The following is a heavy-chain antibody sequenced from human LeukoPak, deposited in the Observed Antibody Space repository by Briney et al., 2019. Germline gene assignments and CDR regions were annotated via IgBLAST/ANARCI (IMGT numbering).Heavy chain of an antibody. CDR3: ARERYDSSGYYYDPPSRYYYGMDV. D-gene: IGHD3-22*01. J-gene: IGHJ6*02. V-gene: IGHV1-46*01. Sequence: ASVKVSCKASGYTFSSYYMHWVRQAPGQGLEWMGRINPSGGSTTYAQKFQGRVTMTRDTSTSTVYMELSSLRSEDTAVYYCARERYDSSGYYYDPPSRYYYGMDVWGQGTTVTVSS. CDR2: INPSGGST. CDR1: GYTFSSYY.